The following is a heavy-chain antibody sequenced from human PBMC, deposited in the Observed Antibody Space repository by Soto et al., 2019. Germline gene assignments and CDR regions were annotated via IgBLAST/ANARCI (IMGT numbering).Heavy chain of an antibody. D-gene: IGHD3-10*01. CDR1: GYTLTGYY. CDR2: INPNSGGT. CDR3: ARSRVTIVRGLDV. V-gene: IGHV1-2*04. J-gene: IGHJ5*02. Sequence: GASVKVSCKASGYTLTGYYMHWVRQAPAQGLEWMGYINPNSGGTNYAQKFQGWVTMNRETSISTSYVDLIRLRSNDTAVYYCARSRVTIVRGLDVWGQGTLVTVSS.